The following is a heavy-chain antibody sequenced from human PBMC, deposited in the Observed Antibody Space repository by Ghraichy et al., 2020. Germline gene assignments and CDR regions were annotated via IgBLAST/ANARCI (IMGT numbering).Heavy chain of an antibody. CDR1: GFTFSSYA. J-gene: IGHJ4*02. V-gene: IGHV3-23*01. CDR3: GIVVVINRSPRDY. D-gene: IGHD3-22*01. CDR2: ISGSGGST. Sequence: GESLNISCAASGFTFSSYAMSWVRQAPGKGLEWVSAISGSGGSTYYADSVKGRFTISRDNSKNTLYLQMNSLRAEDTAVYYCGIVVVINRSPRDYWGQGTLVTVSS.